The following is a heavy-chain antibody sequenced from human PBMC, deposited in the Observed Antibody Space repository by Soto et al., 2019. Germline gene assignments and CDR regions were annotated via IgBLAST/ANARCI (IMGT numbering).Heavy chain of an antibody. CDR3: VKGPDYS. D-gene: IGHD2-21*01. CDR1: GFTFSSYA. CDR2: ISSNGGST. J-gene: IGHJ5*02. Sequence: PGGSLRLSCSASGFTFSSYAMHWVRQAPGKGLEYASAISSNGGSTYYADSVKGRFTISRDNSKNTLYLQMSSLRAEDTAVYYCVKGPDYSWGQGTLVTVSS. V-gene: IGHV3-64D*06.